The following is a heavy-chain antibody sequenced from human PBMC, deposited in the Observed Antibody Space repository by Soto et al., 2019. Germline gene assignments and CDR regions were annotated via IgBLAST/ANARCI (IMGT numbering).Heavy chain of an antibody. CDR1: GFTFSSYW. CDR2: ISGAGTRT. V-gene: IGHV3-74*01. D-gene: IGHD3-16*01. J-gene: IGHJ4*02. Sequence: EVQLVESGGALVQPGGSLRLSCAASGFTFSSYWMHWVRQGPGKGLVWVSRISGAGTRTNYAYSVRGRFTVSRDNAKNKLYLRINSLTAESTAVYYCARGTLTSFDRVDYGGQVTLVTVCS. CDR3: ARGTLTSFDRVDY.